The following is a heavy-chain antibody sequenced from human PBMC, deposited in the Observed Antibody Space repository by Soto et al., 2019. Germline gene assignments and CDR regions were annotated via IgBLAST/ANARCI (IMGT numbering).Heavy chain of an antibody. Sequence: QVQLQESGPGLVKPSQTLSLTCTVSGASISSGDSFWSWISQPPGKGLGCIAYFYSSGSTYYNPSLMRRVAISIDTPKSQFSLNLSSLTAAATAVYYCASLNLSFDPWGQGTLVTVSS. CDR2: FYSSGST. CDR1: GASISSGDSF. V-gene: IGHV4-30-4*01. CDR3: ASLNLSFDP. J-gene: IGHJ5*02.